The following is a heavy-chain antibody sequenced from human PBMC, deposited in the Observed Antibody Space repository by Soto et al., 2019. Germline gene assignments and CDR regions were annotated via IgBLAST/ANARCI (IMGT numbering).Heavy chain of an antibody. CDR3: AKDKGYNWNDVAAFDI. J-gene: IGHJ3*02. CDR2: ISWNSGSM. V-gene: IGHV3-9*01. CDR1: GFTFHDFA. Sequence: VHLVESGGGLVQPGKSLRLSCAASGFTFHDFAMHWVRQAPGKGLEWVSGISWNSGSMGYADSVNGRVIISRDNAMNSLYLQMNSLRAEDTALYYCAKDKGYNWNDVAAFDIWGQGTMVTVSS. D-gene: IGHD1-20*01.